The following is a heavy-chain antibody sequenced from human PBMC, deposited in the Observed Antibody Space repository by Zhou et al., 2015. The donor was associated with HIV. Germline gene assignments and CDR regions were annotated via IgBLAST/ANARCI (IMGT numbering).Heavy chain of an antibody. Sequence: QAQLVQSGAEVKKPGSSVKVSCKASGGTFSNFDISWVRQAPGQGLEWMGGVIPIFGTAKYAQKFQGRVTITADRSTNTAYMELRSLRSDDTAVYYCARVRYSSSWYSDYWGQGTLVTVSS. CDR3: ARVRYSSSWYSDY. V-gene: IGHV1-69*06. CDR2: VIPIFGTA. CDR1: GGTFSNFD. J-gene: IGHJ4*02. D-gene: IGHD6-13*01.